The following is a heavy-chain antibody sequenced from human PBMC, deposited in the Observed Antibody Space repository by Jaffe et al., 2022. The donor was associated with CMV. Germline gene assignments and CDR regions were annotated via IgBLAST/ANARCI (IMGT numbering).Heavy chain of an antibody. CDR3: ARAGVRGPDSSSWYPRD. Sequence: QVQLVQSGAEVKKPGASVKVSCKASGYTFTGYYMHWVRQAPGQGLEWMGWINPNSGGTNYAQKFQGWVTMTRDTSISTAYMELSRLRSDDTAVYYCARAGVRGPDSSSWYPRDWGQGTLVTVSS. D-gene: IGHD6-13*01. V-gene: IGHV1-2*04. J-gene: IGHJ4*02. CDR1: GYTFTGYY. CDR2: INPNSGGT.